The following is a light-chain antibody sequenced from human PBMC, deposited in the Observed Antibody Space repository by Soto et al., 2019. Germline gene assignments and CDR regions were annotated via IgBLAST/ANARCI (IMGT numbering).Light chain of an antibody. Sequence: EIVLTQSPGTLSVAPGERVTFSCRASQGVSRKLAWYQHKPGQAPRLLISGASTGATGIPARFSGSGSGTEFTLTISSLQSEDCAIYYCQQYHTWPITFGGGTKVEIK. CDR2: GAS. CDR3: QQYHTWPIT. CDR1: QGVSRK. J-gene: IGKJ4*01. V-gene: IGKV3-15*01.